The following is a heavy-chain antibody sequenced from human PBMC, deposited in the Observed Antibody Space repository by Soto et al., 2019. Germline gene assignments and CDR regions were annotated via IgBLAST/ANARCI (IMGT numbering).Heavy chain of an antibody. Sequence: GESLKISCTCSGYNFFSYWFAWVRQMPGKGLVWMGIMYPGDSDTRYSPSFQGQVTISADKSISTAYVQWSSLKAPDTAMYYCARLLSPRTKIVTVTAVFDIWGQGTMVTVSS. D-gene: IGHD2-21*02. CDR3: ARLLSPRTKIVTVTAVFDI. J-gene: IGHJ3*02. CDR1: GYNFFSYW. CDR2: MYPGDSDT. V-gene: IGHV5-51*01.